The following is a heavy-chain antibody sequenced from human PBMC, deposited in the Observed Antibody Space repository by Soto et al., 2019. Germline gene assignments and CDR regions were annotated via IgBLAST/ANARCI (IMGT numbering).Heavy chain of an antibody. CDR3: AAALYCSNGVCSHDY. CDR1: GFTFSSST. V-gene: IGHV1-58*02. Sequence: SVKVSCKASGFTFSSSTMQWVRQARGQRLEWIGWIVVGSGHTNYAQKLQERVAITRDMSTNTAYMELSSLRLEDTAVYYCAAALYCSNGVCSHDYWGQGTLVTVS. D-gene: IGHD2-8*01. J-gene: IGHJ4*02. CDR2: IVVGSGHT.